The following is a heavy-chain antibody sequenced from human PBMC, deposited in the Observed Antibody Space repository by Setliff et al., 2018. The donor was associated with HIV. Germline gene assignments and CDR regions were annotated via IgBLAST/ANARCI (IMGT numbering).Heavy chain of an antibody. CDR2: IKSERDGGTT. V-gene: IGHV3-15*01. Sequence: LRLSCAASGFTFSNAWMSWVRQAPGKGLEWVGRIKSERDGGTTDYAAPVKGRFTISTDDSKNTLYLEMNSLKTEDTAMYYCTTLVGANPYHDAFDIWGHGTMVTVSS. J-gene: IGHJ3*02. CDR3: TTLVGANPYHDAFDI. D-gene: IGHD1-26*01. CDR1: GFTFSNAW.